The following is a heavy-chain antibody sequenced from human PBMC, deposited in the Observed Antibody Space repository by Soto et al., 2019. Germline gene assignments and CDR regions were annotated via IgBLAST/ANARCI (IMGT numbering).Heavy chain of an antibody. V-gene: IGHV3-30*18. CDR2: ISYDGSNK. Sequence: GGSLRLSCAASGFTFSSYGMHWVRQAPGKGLEWVAVISYDGSNKYYADSVKGRFTISRDNSKNTLYLQMNSLRAEDTAVYYCAKDPHNYYGSGSYCSHLGYWGQGTLVTVSS. CDR1: GFTFSSYG. J-gene: IGHJ4*02. CDR3: AKDPHNYYGSGSYCSHLGY. D-gene: IGHD3-10*01.